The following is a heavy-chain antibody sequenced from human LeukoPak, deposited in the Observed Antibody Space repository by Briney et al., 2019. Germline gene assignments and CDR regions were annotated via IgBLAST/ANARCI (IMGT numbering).Heavy chain of an antibody. CDR1: GGSISSSSYY. D-gene: IGHD3-22*01. V-gene: IGHV4-61*05. Sequence: SETLSLTCTVSGGSISSSSYYWSWIRQPPGKGLEWIGYIYYSGSTNYNPSLKSRVTISVDTSKNQFSLKLSSVTAADTAVYYCARVDYYDSSGYSDHWGQGTLVTVSS. CDR3: ARVDYYDSSGYSDH. J-gene: IGHJ4*02. CDR2: IYYSGST.